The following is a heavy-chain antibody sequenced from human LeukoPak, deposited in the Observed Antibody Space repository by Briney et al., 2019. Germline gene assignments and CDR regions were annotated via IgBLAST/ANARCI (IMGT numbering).Heavy chain of an antibody. CDR2: ISGYNGNT. CDR1: GYTFSTYG. J-gene: IGHJ6*02. CDR3: ARDGLEDVRHSSNWLVRYNYYGMDV. V-gene: IGHV1-18*01. D-gene: IGHD3-16*01. Sequence: ASLKVSCKASGYTFSTYGISRVRRAPGQGLEWIGWISGYNGNTKYVQELQDRITLTRDTSTTTVYMELTSLRSDDTAVYYCARDGLEDVRHSSNWLVRYNYYGMDVWGQGTTVTVTS.